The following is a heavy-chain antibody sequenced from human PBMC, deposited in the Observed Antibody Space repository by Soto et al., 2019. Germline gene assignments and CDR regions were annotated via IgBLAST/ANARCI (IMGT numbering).Heavy chain of an antibody. J-gene: IGHJ3*02. CDR2: ISYDGSNK. Sequence: QVQLVESGGGVVQPGRSLRLSCAASGFTFSSYGMHWVRQAPGKGLEWVAVISYDGSNKYYADSVKGRFTISRDNSKNTLYLQMNSLRAEDTAVYYCAKDFVRLLWTRCDAFDIWGQGTMVTVSS. CDR1: GFTFSSYG. CDR3: AKDFVRLLWTRCDAFDI. V-gene: IGHV3-30*18. D-gene: IGHD3-10*02.